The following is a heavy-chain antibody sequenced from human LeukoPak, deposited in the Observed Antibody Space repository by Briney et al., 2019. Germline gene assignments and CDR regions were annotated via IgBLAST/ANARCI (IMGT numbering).Heavy chain of an antibody. Sequence: GGSLRLSCAASGFIFSNYAFSWVRQAPGKGLEWVSSISSGVGSTYYADSVKGRFTISRDNAKNSLYLQMNSLRAEDTAVYYCARDPNDPWGQGTLVTVTS. CDR3: ARDPNDP. J-gene: IGHJ5*02. CDR2: ISSGVGST. CDR1: GFIFSNYA. V-gene: IGHV3-23*01.